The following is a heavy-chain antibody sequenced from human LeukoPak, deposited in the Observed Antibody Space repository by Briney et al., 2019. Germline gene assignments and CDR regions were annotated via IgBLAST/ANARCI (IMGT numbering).Heavy chain of an antibody. D-gene: IGHD3-10*01. J-gene: IGHJ4*02. Sequence: GRSLRLSCAASGFTFSSYWMHWVRQAPGKGLVWVSRINSDGSSTSYADSVKGRFTISRDNAKNTLYLQMNSLGAEDTAVYYCARAAEYGSGSYYRPYFDYWGQGTLVTVSS. CDR3: ARAAEYGSGSYYRPYFDY. V-gene: IGHV3-74*01. CDR1: GFTFSSYW. CDR2: INSDGSST.